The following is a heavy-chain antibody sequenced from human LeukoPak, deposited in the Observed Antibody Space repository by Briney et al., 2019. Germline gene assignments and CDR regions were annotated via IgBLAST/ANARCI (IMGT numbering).Heavy chain of an antibody. J-gene: IGHJ2*01. CDR1: GFTFSSYA. CDR3: AKPRAMTTGVGRYFDL. D-gene: IGHD1-1*01. Sequence: GGSLRLSCVASGFTFSSYAMSWIRQAPAQRLDWVSAISGGGEDTYYPDSVKGRFTISRDNSKNTLYLQMSSLRAEDTAIYYCAKPRAMTTGVGRYFDLWGRGTLVTVSS. CDR2: ISGGGEDT. V-gene: IGHV3-23*01.